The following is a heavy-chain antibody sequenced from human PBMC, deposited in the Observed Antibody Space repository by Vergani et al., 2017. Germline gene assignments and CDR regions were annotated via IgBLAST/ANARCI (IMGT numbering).Heavy chain of an antibody. D-gene: IGHD6-13*01. CDR3: ARSLGSSSWYDY. CDR1: GFSLSTSGMC. V-gene: IGHV2-70*01. J-gene: IGHJ4*02. CDR2: IDWDDDK. Sequence: QVTLRESGPALVKPTQTLTLPCTFSGFSLSTSGMCVSWIRQPPGKALEWLALIDWDDDKYYSTSLKTRLTISKDTSKNQVVLTMTNMDPVDTATYYCARSLGSSSWYDYWGQGTLVTVSS.